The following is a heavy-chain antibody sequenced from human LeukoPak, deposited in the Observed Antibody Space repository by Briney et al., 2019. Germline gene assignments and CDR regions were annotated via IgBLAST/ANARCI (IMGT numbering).Heavy chain of an antibody. V-gene: IGHV3-30*02. CDR2: IRSDGSNK. CDR1: GFTFSSYG. J-gene: IGHJ4*02. Sequence: GGSLRLSCAASGFTFSSYGMHWVRQAPGKGLEWVAFIRSDGSNKYYADSVKGRFTISRDNSKNTLYLQMNSLRAEDTAVYYCASPFNYYDSSGYHLFDYWGQGTLVTVSS. D-gene: IGHD3-22*01. CDR3: ASPFNYYDSSGYHLFDY.